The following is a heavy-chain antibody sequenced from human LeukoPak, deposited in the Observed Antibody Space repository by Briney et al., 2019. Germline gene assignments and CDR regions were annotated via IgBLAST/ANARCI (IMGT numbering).Heavy chain of an antibody. CDR2: FDPEDGET. CDR1: GYTLTELS. V-gene: IGHV1-24*01. J-gene: IGHJ4*02. CDR3: ATAPRLRFLEWLPGGY. D-gene: IGHD3-3*01. Sequence: ASVKVSWKVSGYTLTELSMHWVRQAPGKGLEWMGGFDPEDGETIYAQKFQGRVTMTEDTSTDTAYMELSSLRSEDTAVYYCATAPRLRFLEWLPGGYWGQGTLVTVSS.